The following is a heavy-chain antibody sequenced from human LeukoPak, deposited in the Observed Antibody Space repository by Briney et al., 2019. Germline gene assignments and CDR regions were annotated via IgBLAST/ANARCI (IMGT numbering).Heavy chain of an antibody. CDR3: AKDLAIFGVVHYYFDY. CDR1: GFTFSSYA. D-gene: IGHD3-3*01. Sequence: GGSLRLSCAASGFTFSSYAMSWVRHAPGKGLEWVSAISGSGGSTYSADSVKGRFTISRDNSKNTLYLQMNSLRAEDTAVYYCAKDLAIFGVVHYYFDYWGQGTLVTVSS. J-gene: IGHJ4*02. CDR2: ISGSGGST. V-gene: IGHV3-23*01.